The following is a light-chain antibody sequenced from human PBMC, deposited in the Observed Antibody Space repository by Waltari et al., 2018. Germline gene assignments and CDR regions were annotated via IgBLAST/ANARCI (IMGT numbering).Light chain of an antibody. J-gene: IGLJ1*01. CDR1: SSDGGHYHL. CDR2: EVT. Sequence: QSGLAQPASASGSPGQSITITCTGTSSDGGHYHLVPWYQHRPGKAPRLLIYEVTKRAPGTADRFSASKSGNTASLSISGLQAQEDEADYYCCSYVGLGTYVFGTGTKVTV. V-gene: IGLV2-23*02. CDR3: CSYVGLGTYV.